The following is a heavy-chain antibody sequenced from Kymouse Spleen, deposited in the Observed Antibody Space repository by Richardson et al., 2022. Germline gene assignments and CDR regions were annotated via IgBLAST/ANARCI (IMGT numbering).Heavy chain of an antibody. CDR3: ARGYLGYCSSTSCPLFDY. J-gene: IGHJ4*02. V-gene: IGHV3-13*01. D-gene: IGHD2-2*02. CDR1: GFTFSSYD. CDR2: IGTAGDT. Sequence: EVQLVESGGGLVQPGGSLRLSCAASGFTFSSYDMHWVRQATGKGLEWVSAIGTAGDTYYPGSVKGRFTISRENAKNSLYLQMNSLRAGDTAVYYCARGYLGYCSSTSCPLFDYWGQGTLVTVSS.